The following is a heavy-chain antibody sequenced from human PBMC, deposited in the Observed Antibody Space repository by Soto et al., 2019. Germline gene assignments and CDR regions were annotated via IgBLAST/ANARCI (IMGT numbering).Heavy chain of an antibody. CDR3: ARDLYGSGDSDAFDI. J-gene: IGHJ3*02. CDR2: ISAYDGNT. D-gene: IGHD3-10*01. CDR1: GYTFTSYG. V-gene: IGHV1-18*04. Sequence: ASVKVSCKASGYTFTSYGISWVRQAPGQGLEWMGWISAYDGNTNYAQKLQGRVTMTTDTSTSTAYMELRSLRSDDTAVYYCARDLYGSGDSDAFDIWGQGTMVTVS.